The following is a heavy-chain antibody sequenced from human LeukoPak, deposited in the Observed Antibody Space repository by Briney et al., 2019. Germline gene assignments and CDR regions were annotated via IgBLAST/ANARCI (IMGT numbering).Heavy chain of an antibody. CDR3: ARGPRWSSSGWYPNPIGY. V-gene: IGHV4-59*12. CDR2: IYYSGST. J-gene: IGHJ4*02. D-gene: IGHD6-19*01. Sequence: SETLSLTCTVSGGSISSYYWSWIRQPPGKGLEWIGYIYYSGSTSYNPSLKSRVTISVDTSKNQFSLKLSSVTAADTAVYYCARGPRWSSSGWYPNPIGYWGQGTLVTVSS. CDR1: GGSISSYY.